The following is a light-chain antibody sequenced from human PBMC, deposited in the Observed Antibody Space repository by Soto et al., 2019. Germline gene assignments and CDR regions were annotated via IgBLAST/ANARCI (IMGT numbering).Light chain of an antibody. Sequence: QLVLTQSPSASASLGASVKLTCTLSSGHSSYVIAWHQQQPEKGPRYLMKLNSDGSHSKGDGIPDRFSGSSSGAERYLTISSLQSEDEADYYCQTWGTGPWVFGGGPKVTVL. CDR3: QTWGTGPWV. J-gene: IGLJ3*02. CDR2: LNSDGSH. V-gene: IGLV4-69*01. CDR1: SGHSSYV.